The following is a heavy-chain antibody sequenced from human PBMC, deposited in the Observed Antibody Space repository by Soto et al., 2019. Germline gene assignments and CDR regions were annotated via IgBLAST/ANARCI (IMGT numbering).Heavy chain of an antibody. CDR3: ARVLTPGGTCKGYFDY. CDR2: INAGNGNT. J-gene: IGHJ4*02. D-gene: IGHD6-25*01. CDR1: GYTFTNYA. Sequence: QVQLVQSGAEVKKPGASVKVSCKASGYTFTNYAMHWVRQATGQRLEWVGWINAGNGNTKYSQKFQGRVNITRDTSASAAYSEFSSLISESTAVYYCARVLTPGGTCKGYFDYWGQGSLGTGSS. V-gene: IGHV1-3*01.